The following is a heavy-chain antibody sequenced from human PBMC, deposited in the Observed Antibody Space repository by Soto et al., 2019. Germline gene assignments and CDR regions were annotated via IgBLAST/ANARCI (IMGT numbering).Heavy chain of an antibody. D-gene: IGHD6-6*01. CDR1: GYSFTSYC. V-gene: IGHV5-51*01. CDR2: IYPGDSET. J-gene: IGHJ4*02. Sequence: PGESLKISWKGSGYSFTSYCIAWVRQMPGKGLEWVGIIYPGDSETRYSPSFQGQVTVSADKSISTTYLQWSSLKASDTAMYYCARLYSSSSQIFDYWGPGTLVTVSS. CDR3: ARLYSSSSQIFDY.